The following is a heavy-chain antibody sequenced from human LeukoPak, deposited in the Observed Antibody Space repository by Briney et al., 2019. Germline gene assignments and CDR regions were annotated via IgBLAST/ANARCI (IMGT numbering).Heavy chain of an antibody. J-gene: IGHJ4*02. CDR1: GGSVSSGSYY. D-gene: IGHD3-22*01. V-gene: IGHV4-61*01. Sequence: SETLSLTCTVSGGSVSSGSYYWSWIRQPPGKGLEWIGYIYYSGSINYNPSLKSRVTISVDTSKKQFSLKLSSVTAADTAVYYCARRVYYYDSSGYPVGYFDYWGQGTLVTVSS. CDR2: IYYSGSI. CDR3: ARRVYYYDSSGYPVGYFDY.